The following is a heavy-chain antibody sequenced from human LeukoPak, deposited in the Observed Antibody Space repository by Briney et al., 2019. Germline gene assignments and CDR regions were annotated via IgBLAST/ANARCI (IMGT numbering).Heavy chain of an antibody. CDR3: ARLKREPDWFDP. Sequence: GETLKITCNVSGYSFTSYWFGWVRNMHGTGMEWMGIIYPGDSDTRYSPSFQGQVTISANKSISTAYLLWSSLKASDTARYFCARLKREPDWFDPWGQGTLVTVSS. CDR2: IYPGDSDT. D-gene: IGHD1-26*01. V-gene: IGHV5-51*01. CDR1: GYSFTSYW. J-gene: IGHJ5*02.